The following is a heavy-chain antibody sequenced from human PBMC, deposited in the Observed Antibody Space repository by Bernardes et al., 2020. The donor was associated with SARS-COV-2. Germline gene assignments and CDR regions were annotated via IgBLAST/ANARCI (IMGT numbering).Heavy chain of an antibody. J-gene: IGHJ5*02. Sequence: GGSLRLSCAASGFTFSSSWLHWVRQAPGKGLVWVSRINPDGSGTNYADSVKGRFTISRDNAKNMLFLQMSGLRAEDTAMYYCARDLGYCTNGVCSPWGQGTMVTVSS. CDR1: GFTFSSSW. CDR2: INPDGSGT. D-gene: IGHD2-8*01. V-gene: IGHV3-74*01. CDR3: ARDLGYCTNGVCSP.